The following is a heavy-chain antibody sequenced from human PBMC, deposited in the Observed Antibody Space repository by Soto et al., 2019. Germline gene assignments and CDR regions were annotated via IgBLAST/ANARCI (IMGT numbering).Heavy chain of an antibody. Sequence: GGSLRLSCAASEFSVSSNYLSWVRQAPGKGLEWVSGIYAGGVKYYADSVKGRFTISRDNAKNSLYLQMNSLRDDDTAVYYCARDXDAYCSKGVSSGPYFDYWGRGTLVTVSS. D-gene: IGHD2-8*01. J-gene: IGHJ4*02. CDR3: ARDXDAYCSKGVSSGPYFDY. CDR1: EFSVSSNY. V-gene: IGHV3-53*01. CDR2: IYAGGVK.